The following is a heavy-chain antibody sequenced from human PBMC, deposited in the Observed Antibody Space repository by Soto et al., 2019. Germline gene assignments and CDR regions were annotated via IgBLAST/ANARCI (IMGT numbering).Heavy chain of an antibody. CDR2: IYYSGST. Sequence: PSETLSLTCTVSGGSISSSSYYWGWIRQPPGKGLEWIGSIYYSGSTYYNPSLKSRVTISVDTSKNQFSLKLSSVTAADTAVYYCARRGYYGSGSLFIFVYWGQGTLVTVSS. CDR1: GGSISSSSYY. J-gene: IGHJ4*02. D-gene: IGHD3-10*01. CDR3: ARRGYYGSGSLFIFVY. V-gene: IGHV4-39*01.